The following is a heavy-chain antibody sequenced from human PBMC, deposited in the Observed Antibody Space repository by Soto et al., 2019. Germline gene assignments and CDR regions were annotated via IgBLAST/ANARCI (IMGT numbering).Heavy chain of an antibody. Sequence: GGSLRLSCAASGLTFSSYSMNWVRQAPGKGLEWVSYISSTSSTTYYADSVRGRFTISRDTAKNSLYLQMNSLRDEDTAVYYCARDRIIYGSGSYTDAFDIWGQGTMVTVSS. D-gene: IGHD3-10*01. V-gene: IGHV3-48*02. CDR1: GLTFSSYS. CDR2: ISSTSSTT. J-gene: IGHJ3*02. CDR3: ARDRIIYGSGSYTDAFDI.